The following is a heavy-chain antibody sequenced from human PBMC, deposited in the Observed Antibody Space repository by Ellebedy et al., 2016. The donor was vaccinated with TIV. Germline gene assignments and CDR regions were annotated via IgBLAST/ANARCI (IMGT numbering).Heavy chain of an antibody. CDR1: GITVGNNY. D-gene: IGHD6-13*01. CDR3: ARDPAAAGLGSFG. Sequence: GESLKISXAASGITVGNNYMNWIRQAPGKGLEWISLIFSGGGTNYADSVKGRFTISRDSSKNTLFLQMDSLRVEDTAVYYCARDPAAAGLGSFGWGQGTLVTVPS. CDR2: IFSGGGT. J-gene: IGHJ4*02. V-gene: IGHV3-66*01.